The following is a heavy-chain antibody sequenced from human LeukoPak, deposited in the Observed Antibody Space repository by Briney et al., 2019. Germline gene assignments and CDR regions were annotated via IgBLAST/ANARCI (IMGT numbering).Heavy chain of an antibody. D-gene: IGHD3-3*01. Sequence: SETLSLTCTVPGGSISSYYWSWIRQPPGKGLEWIGYIYYSGSTNYNPSLKSRVTISVDTSKNQFSLKLSSVTAADTAVYYCARSTRFLEWSNLAYYYMDVWGKGTTVTVSS. CDR1: GGSISSYY. J-gene: IGHJ6*03. CDR3: ARSTRFLEWSNLAYYYMDV. V-gene: IGHV4-59*01. CDR2: IYYSGST.